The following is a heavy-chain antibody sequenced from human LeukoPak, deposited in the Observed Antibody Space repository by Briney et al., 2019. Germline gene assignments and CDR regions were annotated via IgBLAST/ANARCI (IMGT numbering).Heavy chain of an antibody. J-gene: IGHJ4*02. D-gene: IGHD6-19*01. CDR3: ARGSSSGYMGY. CDR1: GFTFSSYS. CDR2: ISSSSYI. V-gene: IGHV3-21*01. Sequence: MPGGSLRLSCAASGFTFSSYSMNWVRQAPGKGLEWVSSISSSSYIYYADSVKGRFTISRDNAKNSLYLQMNSLRAEDTAVYYCARGSSSGYMGYWGQGTLVTVSS.